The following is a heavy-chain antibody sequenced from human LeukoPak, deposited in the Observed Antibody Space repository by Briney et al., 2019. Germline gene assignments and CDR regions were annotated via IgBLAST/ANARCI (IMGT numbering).Heavy chain of an antibody. CDR3: ARDPARYYDSSGYYPGY. CDR2: INAGNGNT. J-gene: IGHJ4*02. Sequence: ASVTVSCTASAYTFTSYAMHWVRQAPGQRLEWMGWINAGNGNTKYSQKFQGRVTITRDTSASTAYMELSSLRSEDTAVYYCARDPARYYDSSGYYPGYWGQGTLVTVSS. V-gene: IGHV1-3*01. CDR1: AYTFTSYA. D-gene: IGHD3-22*01.